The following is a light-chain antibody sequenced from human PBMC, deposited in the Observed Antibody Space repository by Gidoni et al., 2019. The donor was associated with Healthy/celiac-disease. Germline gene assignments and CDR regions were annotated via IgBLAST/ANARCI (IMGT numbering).Light chain of an antibody. CDR1: QSVSSN. CDR2: GAS. Sequence: EIVMTQSPATLSVSPGERATLPCRASQSVSSNLAWYQQKPGQAPRLLIYGASTRATGIPARFSGSGSVTEFTLTISSLQSEDFAVYYCQQYNNWPLTFGGGTKVEIK. CDR3: QQYNNWPLT. V-gene: IGKV3-15*01. J-gene: IGKJ4*01.